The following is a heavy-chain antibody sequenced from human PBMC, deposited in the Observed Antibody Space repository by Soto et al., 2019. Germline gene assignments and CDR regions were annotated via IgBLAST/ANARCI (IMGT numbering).Heavy chain of an antibody. V-gene: IGHV4-30-4*08. J-gene: IGHJ4*02. CDR1: GASMLSETNC. CDR2: ICHRGNT. CDR3: ARIRRDYDSVGGIYFNHIDS. Sequence: PSETLSLTCTVSGASMLSETNCWSWIRQSPGTGLEWLGFICHRGNTYYNPSLRSRLTVSMDTPRNQVSLNLNSVTPADTALYHCARIRRDYDSVGGIYFNHIDSWGLGALVTVSS. D-gene: IGHD3-16*01.